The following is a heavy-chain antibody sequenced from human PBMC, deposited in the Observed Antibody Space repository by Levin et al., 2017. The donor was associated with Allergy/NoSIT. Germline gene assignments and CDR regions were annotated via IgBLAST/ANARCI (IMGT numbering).Heavy chain of an antibody. CDR3: ARVIYYSVWYFDL. D-gene: IGHD3-10*01. Sequence: AASVKVSCKASGYSFNSYGLSWVRQAPGQGLEWMGWISTHNGNTNYAQKFQGRVTMTTDTSTTTAYMELRSLRFDDTAVYYCARVIYYSVWYFDLWGRGTLVTVSS. CDR1: GYSFNSYG. CDR2: ISTHNGNT. V-gene: IGHV1-18*01. J-gene: IGHJ2*01.